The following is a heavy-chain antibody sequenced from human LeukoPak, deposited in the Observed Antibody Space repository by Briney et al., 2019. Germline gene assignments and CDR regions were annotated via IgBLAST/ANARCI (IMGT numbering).Heavy chain of an antibody. Sequence: PGGSLRLSCAASGITFSSYAMSWVRQAPGKGLEWVSSISGSGDNIFYVDSVKGRFTISRDNSKNTLYLQMNSLRAEDTAVYYCAKDRATVTTWGQGTLVTVSP. CDR3: AKDRATVTT. CDR1: GITFSSYA. V-gene: IGHV3-23*01. J-gene: IGHJ4*02. D-gene: IGHD4-17*01. CDR2: ISGSGDNI.